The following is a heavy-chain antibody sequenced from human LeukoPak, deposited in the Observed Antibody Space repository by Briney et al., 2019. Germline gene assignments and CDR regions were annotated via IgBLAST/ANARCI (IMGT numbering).Heavy chain of an antibody. Sequence: PGGSLRLSCAASGFTFSKAWMSWVRQAPGRGLEWVGRIKSQSNGGTTDYAAPVKGRFTISRHDSGNTLYLQMNSLKTEDTAVYYCTTDQGRFCGGDCSSDCWAQGTLVTVSS. J-gene: IGHJ4*02. CDR3: TTDQGRFCGGDCSSDC. CDR1: GFTFSKAW. V-gene: IGHV3-15*01. D-gene: IGHD2-21*02. CDR2: IKSQSNGGTT.